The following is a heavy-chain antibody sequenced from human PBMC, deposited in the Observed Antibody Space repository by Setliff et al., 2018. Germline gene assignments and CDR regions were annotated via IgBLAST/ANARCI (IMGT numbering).Heavy chain of an antibody. Sequence: LSLTCTVSGGSISSSSYYWGWIRQPPGKGLEWIGSIYYSGSTYYNPSLKSRVTISVDTSKNQFSLKLSSVTAADTAVYYCARTLPYYDILTGYPRAWFDPWGQGTLVTVSS. CDR2: IYYSGST. J-gene: IGHJ5*02. V-gene: IGHV4-39*01. D-gene: IGHD3-9*01. CDR1: GGSISSSSYY. CDR3: ARTLPYYDILTGYPRAWFDP.